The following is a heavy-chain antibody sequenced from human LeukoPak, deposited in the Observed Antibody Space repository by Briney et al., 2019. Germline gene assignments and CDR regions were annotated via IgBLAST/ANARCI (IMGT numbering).Heavy chain of an antibody. D-gene: IGHD6-19*01. CDR2: ISGSGGST. J-gene: IGHJ4*02. Sequence: PGGSLRLSCAASGFTFSSYAMSWVRQAPGKGLEWVSAISGSGGSTYYADSVKGRFTISRDNSKNTLYLQVNSLRAEDTAVYYCAKDLLAVAGHTLDYWGQGTLVTVSS. V-gene: IGHV3-23*01. CDR3: AKDLLAVAGHTLDY. CDR1: GFTFSSYA.